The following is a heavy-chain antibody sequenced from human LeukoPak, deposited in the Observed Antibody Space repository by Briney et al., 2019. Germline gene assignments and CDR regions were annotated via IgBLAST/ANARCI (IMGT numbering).Heavy chain of an antibody. CDR3: ARKRAVAGPYYYYYYMDV. CDR1: GGSISSYY. CDR2: IYYSGST. D-gene: IGHD6-19*01. Sequence: SETLSLTCTVSGGSISSYYWSWIRQPPGKGLEWIGYIYYSGSTNYNPSLKSRVTISVDTSKNQFSLKLSSVTAADTAVYYCARKRAVAGPYYYYYYMDVWGKGTTVTISS. V-gene: IGHV4-59*01. J-gene: IGHJ6*03.